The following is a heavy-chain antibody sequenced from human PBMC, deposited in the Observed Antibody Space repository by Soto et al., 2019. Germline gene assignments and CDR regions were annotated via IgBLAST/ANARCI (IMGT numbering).Heavy chain of an antibody. CDR2: IYYSGST. J-gene: IGHJ4*02. D-gene: IGHD4-17*01. CDR3: ARAMTTVTTIDY. V-gene: IGHV4-30-2*01. CDR1: GGSISSGGYS. Sequence: SETLSLTCAVSGGSISSGGYSWSWIRQPPGKGLEWIGYIYYSGSTYYNPSLKSRVTISVDRSKNQFSLKLSSVTAADTAVYYCARAMTTVTTIDYWGQGTLVTVSS.